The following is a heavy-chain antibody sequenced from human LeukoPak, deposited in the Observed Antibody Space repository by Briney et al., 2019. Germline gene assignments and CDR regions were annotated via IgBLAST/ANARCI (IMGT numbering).Heavy chain of an antibody. D-gene: IGHD1-26*01. Sequence: GRSLRLSCAASGFTFSSYAMHWVRQAPGKGLEWVAVISYDGSNKYYADSVKGRFTISRDNSKNTLYLQMNSLRAEDTAVYYCAREVGATIGLLHYYDYWGQGTLVTVSS. CDR3: AREVGATIGLLHYYDY. V-gene: IGHV3-30*01. CDR1: GFTFSSYA. J-gene: IGHJ4*02. CDR2: ISYDGSNK.